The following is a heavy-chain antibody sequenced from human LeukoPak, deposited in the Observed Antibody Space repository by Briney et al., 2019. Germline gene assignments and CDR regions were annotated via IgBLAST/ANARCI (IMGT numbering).Heavy chain of an antibody. Sequence: PGGSLRLSCVASEFTFSRFDMHWVRQAPGKGLEWLAFVRFDGRETFYADSVKGRFTISRDNAKNSLNLQMNSLRAEDTAVYYCATSSNAPGNHWGQGTLVTVSS. J-gene: IGHJ5*02. D-gene: IGHD2-2*01. V-gene: IGHV3-30*02. CDR1: EFTFSRFD. CDR3: ATSSNAPGNH. CDR2: VRFDGRET.